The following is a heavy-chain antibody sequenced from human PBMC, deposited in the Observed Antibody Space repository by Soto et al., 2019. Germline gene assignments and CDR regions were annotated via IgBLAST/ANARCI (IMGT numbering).Heavy chain of an antibody. V-gene: IGHV3-66*04. Sequence: GGSLRLSCAASGFTVSSNYMSWVRQAPGKGLEWVSIIYSDGSIYYADSVKGRFTISRDKSKNTLYLQMNSLRAEDTAVYYCAKRAKIAADRSYYFDYWGQGTLVTVS. CDR1: GFTVSSNY. D-gene: IGHD6-13*01. CDR2: IYSDGSI. J-gene: IGHJ4*02. CDR3: AKRAKIAADRSYYFDY.